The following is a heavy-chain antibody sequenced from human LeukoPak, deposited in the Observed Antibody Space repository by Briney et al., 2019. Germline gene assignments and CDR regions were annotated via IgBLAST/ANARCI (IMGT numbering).Heavy chain of an antibody. V-gene: IGHV4-38-2*02. J-gene: IGHJ4*02. Sequence: SETPSLTCTVSVYSISSGYYWGWIRRPPGKGLEWIGSIFHSGSTYYNPSPKSRVTILVDTSKNQFSLKLTSVTATDTAVYYCARALVGNMTPFVYWGQGTLVTVSS. CDR1: VYSISSGYY. CDR3: ARALVGNMTPFVY. CDR2: IFHSGST. D-gene: IGHD1-26*01.